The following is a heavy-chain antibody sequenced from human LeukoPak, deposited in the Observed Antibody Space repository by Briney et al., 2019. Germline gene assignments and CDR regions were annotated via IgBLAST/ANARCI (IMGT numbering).Heavy chain of an antibody. Sequence: SETLSPTCTVSGGSISSGGYYWSWIRQHPGKGLEWIGYIYYSGSTYYNPSLKSRVTISVDTSKNQFSLKLSSVTAADTAVYYCARGLNWNDWFDPWGQGTLVTVSS. J-gene: IGHJ5*02. CDR3: ARGLNWNDWFDP. D-gene: IGHD1-20*01. V-gene: IGHV4-31*03. CDR1: GGSISSGGYY. CDR2: IYYSGST.